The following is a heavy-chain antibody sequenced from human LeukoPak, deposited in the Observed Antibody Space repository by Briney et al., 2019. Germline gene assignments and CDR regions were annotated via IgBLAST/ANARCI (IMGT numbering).Heavy chain of an antibody. V-gene: IGHV4-59*08. Sequence: SSETLSLTCTVSRGSFSSYDWSWIPQPPGKRLEWFGFIDYTGTTNYNPSLKSRATISIDMSKNRFSLRLDSATAADTAVYYCARLGDGYNYPDAFDIWGQGTLVTVSS. CDR1: RGSFSSYD. D-gene: IGHD5-24*01. J-gene: IGHJ3*02. CDR3: ARLGDGYNYPDAFDI. CDR2: IDYTGTT.